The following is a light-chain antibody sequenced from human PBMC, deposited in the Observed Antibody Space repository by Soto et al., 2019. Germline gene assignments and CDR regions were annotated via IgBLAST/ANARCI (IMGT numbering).Light chain of an antibody. J-gene: IGKJ4*01. CDR1: QDFNNY. Sequence: DIQLTQSPSFLSASVGDRVTITCRASQDFNNYLAWYQQKPGEAPKLLMYVASTLQSVVPSRFSGSGSGTEYTLTISRLQPEDFATYYCHQLNDYPLTFGGGTKVDIK. CDR2: VAS. CDR3: HQLNDYPLT. V-gene: IGKV1-9*01.